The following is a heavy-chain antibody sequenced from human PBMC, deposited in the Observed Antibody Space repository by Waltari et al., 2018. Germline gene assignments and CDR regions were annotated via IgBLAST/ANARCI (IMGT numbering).Heavy chain of an antibody. CDR3: AREPWVRRYSGVGYYYGMDV. D-gene: IGHD5-12*01. J-gene: IGHJ6*02. CDR1: GFTFDDYA. CDR2: ISWNSGSI. Sequence: EVQLVESGGGLVQPGRSLRLSCAASGFTFDDYAMHWVRQAPGKGLEWVSGISWNSGSIGYADSVKGRFTISRDNAKNSLYLQMNSLRAEDTAVYYCAREPWVRRYSGVGYYYGMDVWGQGTTVTVSS. V-gene: IGHV3-9*01.